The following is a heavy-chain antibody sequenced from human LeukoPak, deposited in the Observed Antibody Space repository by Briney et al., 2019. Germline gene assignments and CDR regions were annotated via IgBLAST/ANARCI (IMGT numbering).Heavy chain of an antibody. CDR1: GFTFSSYG. J-gene: IGHJ3*02. CDR3: AKDRPLRFLEWLSDDAFDI. Sequence: PGGSLRLSRAASGFTFSSYGMHWVRQAPGKGLEWVAFIRYDGSNKYYADSVKGRFTISRDNSKNTLYLQMNSLRAEDTAVYYCAKDRPLRFLEWLSDDAFDIWGQGTMVTVSS. D-gene: IGHD3-3*01. V-gene: IGHV3-30*02. CDR2: IRYDGSNK.